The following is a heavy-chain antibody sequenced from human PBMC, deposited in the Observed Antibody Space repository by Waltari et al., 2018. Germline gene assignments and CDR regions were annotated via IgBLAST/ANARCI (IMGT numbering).Heavy chain of an antibody. J-gene: IGHJ4*02. CDR2: INAGNGNT. CDR3: ARGGGIVVVPADY. D-gene: IGHD2-2*01. Sequence: QVQLVQSGAEVKKPGASVKVSCKASGYTFTSYAMHWLRPAPGQRLEWMGWINAGNGNTKYSQKFQGRVTITRDTSASTAYMELSSLRSEDTAVYYCARGGGIVVVPADYWGQGTLVTVSS. V-gene: IGHV1-3*01. CDR1: GYTFTSYA.